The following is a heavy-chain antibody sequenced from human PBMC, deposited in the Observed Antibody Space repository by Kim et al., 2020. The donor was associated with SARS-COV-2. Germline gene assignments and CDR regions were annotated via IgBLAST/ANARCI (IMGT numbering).Heavy chain of an antibody. CDR3: AKNEGDSGHFEY. CDR2: VSGSGGST. Sequence: GGSLRLSCAASRFTFSNYAMTWVRQAPGKGLEWVSAVSGSGGSTYYADSVKGRFTISRDNSKNTLYLQMKSLRAEDTAVYYCAKNEGDSGHFEYWGQGTLVTVSS. CDR1: RFTFSNYA. J-gene: IGHJ4*02. D-gene: IGHD4-17*01. V-gene: IGHV3-23*01.